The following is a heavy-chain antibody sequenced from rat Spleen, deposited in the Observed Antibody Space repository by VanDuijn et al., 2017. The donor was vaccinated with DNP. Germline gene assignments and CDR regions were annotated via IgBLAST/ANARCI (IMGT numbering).Heavy chain of an antibody. CDR1: GFTFSNYG. CDR2: IRYDGGST. Sequence: EVQLVESGGDLVQPGRSLKLSCAASGFTFSNYGMAWIRQAPTKGLEWVAYIRYDGGSTKYGDSVKGRFTISRDNAKSTLYLQMNSLRSEDMATYYCIRWNSGHFDYWGQGVMVTVSS. D-gene: IGHD4-3*01. V-gene: IGHV5-22*01. J-gene: IGHJ2*01. CDR3: IRWNSGHFDY.